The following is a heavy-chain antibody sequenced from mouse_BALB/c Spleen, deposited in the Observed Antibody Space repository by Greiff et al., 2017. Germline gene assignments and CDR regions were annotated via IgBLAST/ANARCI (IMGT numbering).Heavy chain of an antibody. Sequence: QVQLKQSGAELARPGASVKMSCKASGYTFTSYTMHWVKQRPGQGLEWIGYINPSSGYTNYNQKFKDKATLTADKSSSTAYMQLSSLTSEDSAVYYCARGPHYYGSNPYYFDYWGQGTTLTVSS. V-gene: IGHV1-4*01. CDR1: GYTFTSYT. J-gene: IGHJ2*01. D-gene: IGHD1-1*01. CDR3: ARGPHYYGSNPYYFDY. CDR2: INPSSGYT.